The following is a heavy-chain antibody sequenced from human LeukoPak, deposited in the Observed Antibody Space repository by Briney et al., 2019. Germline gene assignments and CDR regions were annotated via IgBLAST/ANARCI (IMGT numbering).Heavy chain of an antibody. CDR2: IYFSGST. J-gene: IGHJ6*03. Sequence: SETLSLTCTVSGGSIGTSHYYWGWLRQPPGKGLEWIGSIYFSGSTNYNPSLKSRVTISVDTSKNQFSLRLSSVTAADTAVYYCATGDYYYMDVWGKGTTVTISS. CDR1: GGSIGTSHYY. D-gene: IGHD7-27*01. V-gene: IGHV4-39*01. CDR3: ATGDYYYMDV.